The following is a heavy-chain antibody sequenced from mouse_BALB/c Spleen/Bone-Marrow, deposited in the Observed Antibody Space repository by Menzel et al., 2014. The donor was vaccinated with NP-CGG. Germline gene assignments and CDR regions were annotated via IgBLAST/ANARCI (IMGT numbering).Heavy chain of an antibody. J-gene: IGHJ1*01. V-gene: IGHV2-9*02. Sequence: VKLVESGPGLVAPSQSLSITCTVSGFSLTSYGVHWVRQPPGKGLEWLGVIWAGGSTNYNSALMSRLSISKDNSKSQVFLKLNSLQTDDSAMYYCARDPFYYGSPQWYFDVWGAGTTVTVSS. CDR2: IWAGGST. CDR1: GFSLTSYG. CDR3: ARDPFYYGSPQWYFDV. D-gene: IGHD1-1*01.